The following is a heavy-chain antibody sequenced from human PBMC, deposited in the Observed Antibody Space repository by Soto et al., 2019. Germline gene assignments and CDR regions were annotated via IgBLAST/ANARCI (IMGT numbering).Heavy chain of an antibody. CDR2: IIPILGIA. V-gene: IGHV1-69*02. Sequence: QVQLVQSGAEVKKPGSSVKVSCKASGGTFSSYIISWVRQAPGQGLEWMGRIIPILGIANYAQKFKGRVTITADKSTSTAYMDLSSLRSEDTAVYYCARFPQTAIVGAAYFDYWGQGTLVTVSS. J-gene: IGHJ4*02. CDR3: ARFPQTAIVGAAYFDY. D-gene: IGHD1-26*01. CDR1: GGTFSSYI.